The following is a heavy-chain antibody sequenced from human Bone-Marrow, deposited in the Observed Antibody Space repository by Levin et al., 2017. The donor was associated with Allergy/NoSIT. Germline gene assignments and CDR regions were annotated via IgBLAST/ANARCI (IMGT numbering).Heavy chain of an antibody. V-gene: IGHV7-4-1*02. CDR2: INTNTGNP. D-gene: IGHD2-2*01. Sequence: WASVKVSCKASGYIFTSYAMNWVRQAPGQGLEWMGWINTNTGNPTYAQAFTGRFVFSLDTSVSTAYLQISSLKVEDTAVYYCARDPVVPAAMNWFDPWGQGTLVTVSS. CDR1: GYIFTSYA. J-gene: IGHJ5*02. CDR3: ARDPVVPAAMNWFDP.